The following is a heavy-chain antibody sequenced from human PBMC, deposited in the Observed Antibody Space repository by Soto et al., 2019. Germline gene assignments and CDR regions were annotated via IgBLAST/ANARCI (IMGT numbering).Heavy chain of an antibody. CDR3: VVVVVAAPFDY. CDR1: GFTFSSYG. D-gene: IGHD2-15*01. CDR2: ISYDGSNK. Sequence: QVQLVESGGGVVQPGRSLRLSCAASGFTFSSYGMHWVRQAPGKGLEWVAVISYDGSNKYYADSVKGRFTISRDNSKNTLYLQMNRLRAEDTAVYYCVVVVVAAPFDYWGQGTVVTVSS. J-gene: IGHJ4*02. V-gene: IGHV3-30*03.